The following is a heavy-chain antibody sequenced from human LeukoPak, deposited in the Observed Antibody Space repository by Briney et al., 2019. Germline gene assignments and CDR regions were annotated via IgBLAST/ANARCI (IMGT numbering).Heavy chain of an antibody. Sequence: GGSLRLSCAASGITFSSYAMSWVRQAPGKGLEWVSAISGSGGSTYYADSVKGRFTISRDNSKNTLYLQMNSLRAEDTAVYYCAKAKKYCSGGSCYYFDYWGQGTLVTVSS. D-gene: IGHD2-15*01. J-gene: IGHJ4*02. CDR3: AKAKKYCSGGSCYYFDY. V-gene: IGHV3-23*01. CDR2: ISGSGGST. CDR1: GITFSSYA.